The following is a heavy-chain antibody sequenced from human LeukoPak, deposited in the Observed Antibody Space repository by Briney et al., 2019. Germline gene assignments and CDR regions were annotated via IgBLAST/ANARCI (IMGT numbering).Heavy chain of an antibody. D-gene: IGHD6-19*01. CDR2: IHYSGST. Sequence: SETLSLTCTVSGDSISDYYWNWIRQPPGKGLEWIGYIHYSGSTNYNPSLKSRVTVSVDTSKNQFSLKLSSVTAADTAVYYCARDSLDPVAGTGYYYYYGMDVWGQGTTVTVSS. CDR3: ARDSLDPVAGTGYYYYYGMDV. J-gene: IGHJ6*02. V-gene: IGHV4-59*01. CDR1: GDSISDYY.